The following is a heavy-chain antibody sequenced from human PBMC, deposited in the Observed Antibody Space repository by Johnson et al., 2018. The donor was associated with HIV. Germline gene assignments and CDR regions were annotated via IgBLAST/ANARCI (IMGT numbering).Heavy chain of an antibody. CDR3: AKDCGRWLQSDAFDI. J-gene: IGHJ3*02. CDR2: ISGSGCST. D-gene: IGHD5-24*01. V-gene: IGHV3-23*04. CDR1: GFTFSNYA. Sequence: QLVESGGGVVQPGRSLRLSCAASGFTFSNYAMHWVRQAPGKGLAWVSAISGSGCSTYYADSVKGRFTISRDNSKNTLYLQMNSLRAEDTAVYYCAKDCGRWLQSDAFDIWGQGTMVTVSS.